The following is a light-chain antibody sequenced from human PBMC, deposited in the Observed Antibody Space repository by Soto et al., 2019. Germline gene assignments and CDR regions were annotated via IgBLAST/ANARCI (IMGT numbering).Light chain of an antibody. CDR2: KAS. V-gene: IGKV1-5*03. CDR1: QTISSW. CDR3: QHYNSYSEA. J-gene: IGKJ1*01. Sequence: DIQMTQSPSTLSGSVGDRVTITCRASQTISSWLAWYQQKPGKAPKLLIYKASTLKSGVPSRFSGSGSGTEFTLXISSLQPDDFATYYCQHYNSYSEAFGQGNKV.